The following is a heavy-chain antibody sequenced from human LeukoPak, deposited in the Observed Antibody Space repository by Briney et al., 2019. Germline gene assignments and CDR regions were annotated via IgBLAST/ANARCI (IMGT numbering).Heavy chain of an antibody. CDR1: GGSFSGYY. D-gene: IGHD5/OR15-5a*01. V-gene: IGHV4-34*01. CDR2: INHSGST. CDR3: ARGRQRLRWVYYYYGMDV. J-gene: IGHJ6*02. Sequence: SETLSLTCAVYGGSFSGYYWSWIRQPPGKGLEWIGEINHSGSTNYNPSLKSRVTISVDTSKNQFSLKLSSVTAADTAVYYCARGRQRLRWVYYYYGMDVWGQGTTVTVSS.